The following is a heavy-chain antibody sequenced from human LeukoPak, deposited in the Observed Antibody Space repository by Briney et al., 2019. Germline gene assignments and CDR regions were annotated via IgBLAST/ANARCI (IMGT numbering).Heavy chain of an antibody. J-gene: IGHJ6*03. Sequence: GGSLRLSCAASGFTFSSYAIHWVRQAPGKGLEWVAVISSDGSNKYYADSVKGRFTISRDNSKNTLYLQMNSLRAEDTAMYYCARAGSDYDLWTGYYYYIAVWGKGTTVTVSS. CDR2: ISSDGSNK. D-gene: IGHD3-3*01. CDR1: GFTFSSYA. CDR3: ARAGSDYDLWTGYYYYIAV. V-gene: IGHV3-30-3*01.